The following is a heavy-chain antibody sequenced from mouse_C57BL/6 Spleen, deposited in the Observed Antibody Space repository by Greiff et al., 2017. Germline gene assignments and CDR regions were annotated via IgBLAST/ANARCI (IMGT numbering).Heavy chain of an antibody. Sequence: EVQLQQSGPELVKPGASVKISCKASGYSFTGYYMNWVKQSPEKSLEWIGEINPSTGGTTYNQKFKAKATLTVDKSSSTAYMQLKSLTSEDSGVYYCARGLPRYFYVWGTGTTVTVSS. V-gene: IGHV1-42*01. J-gene: IGHJ1*03. CDR3: ARGLPRYFYV. CDR1: GYSFTGYY. CDR2: INPSTGGT. D-gene: IGHD2-2*01.